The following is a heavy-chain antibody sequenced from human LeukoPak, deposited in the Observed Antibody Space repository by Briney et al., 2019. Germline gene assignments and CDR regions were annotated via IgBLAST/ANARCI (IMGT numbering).Heavy chain of an antibody. J-gene: IGHJ4*02. CDR3: AGIWYSSGYYFDY. CDR2: IYTSGST. CDR1: GGSISSYY. D-gene: IGHD6-19*01. V-gene: IGHV4-4*07. Sequence: SETLSLTCTVSGGSISSYYWSWIRQPAGKGLEWIGRIYTSGSTNYNPSLKSRVSMSLDRSKNEFSLQLTSVTAADTAVYYCAGIWYSSGYYFDYWGQGTLVTVSS.